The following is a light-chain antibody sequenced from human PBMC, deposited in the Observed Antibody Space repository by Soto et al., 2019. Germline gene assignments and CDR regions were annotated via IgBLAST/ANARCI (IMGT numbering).Light chain of an antibody. CDR2: GAS. J-gene: IGKJ1*01. V-gene: IGKV3-20*01. Sequence: IVLTPSPGTLSLSPVERVTLSCRASQSVTTRLAWYQQRPGQPPRILIFGASGRATGIPDRFSGSGSGTDFTLTISRLEPEDFAVYYCQQYGSLSWAFGQGTKVDIK. CDR3: QQYGSLSWA. CDR1: QSVTTR.